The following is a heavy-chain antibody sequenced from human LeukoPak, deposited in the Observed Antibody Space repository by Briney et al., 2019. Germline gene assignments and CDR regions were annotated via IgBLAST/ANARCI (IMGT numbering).Heavy chain of an antibody. J-gene: IGHJ5*02. CDR1: GYTFTGYY. CDR2: INPNSGGT. D-gene: IGHD2-2*01. V-gene: IGHV1-2*02. Sequence: ASVKVSCKASGYTFTGYYMHWVRQAPGQGLEWMGWINPNSGGTNYAQKFQGRVTMTRDTSISTAYMELIRLRSDDTAVYYCARDRLGYCSSTSCSRTLFHNNWFDTWGQGTLVTVSS. CDR3: ARDRLGYCSSTSCSRTLFHNNWFDT.